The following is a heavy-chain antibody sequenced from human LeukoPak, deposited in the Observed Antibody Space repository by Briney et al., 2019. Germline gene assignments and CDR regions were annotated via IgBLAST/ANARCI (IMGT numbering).Heavy chain of an antibody. V-gene: IGHV3-30*02. J-gene: IGHJ4*02. CDR1: GFTFSNYG. CDR2: IRYDGSNK. CDR3: AKDLRVCSSTSCRDY. Sequence: GGSLRLSCAASGFTFSNYGMHWVRQAPGKELEWVAFIRYDGSNKYYADSVKGRFTISRDNSKNTLYLQMNSLRAEDTAVYYCAKDLRVCSSTSCRDYWGQGTLVTVSS. D-gene: IGHD2-2*01.